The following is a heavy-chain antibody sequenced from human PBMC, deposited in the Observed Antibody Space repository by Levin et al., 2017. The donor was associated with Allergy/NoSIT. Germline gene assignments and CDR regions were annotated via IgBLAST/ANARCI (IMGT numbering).Heavy chain of an antibody. CDR3: TREGIVGATTD. CDR1: GFSFSDYY. V-gene: IGHV3-11*01. D-gene: IGHD1-26*01. CDR2: ISQTGGTI. Sequence: TGGSLRLSCAASGFSFSDYYMNWIRQAPGKGLEWVSYISQTGGTIYYADSMKGRITTSRDNARNSLYLQINSLRAEDTALYYCTREGIVGATTDWGQGTLVTVSS. J-gene: IGHJ4*02.